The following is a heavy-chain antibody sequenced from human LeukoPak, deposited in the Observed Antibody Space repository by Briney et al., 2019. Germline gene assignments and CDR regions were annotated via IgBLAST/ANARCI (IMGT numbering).Heavy chain of an antibody. D-gene: IGHD5-24*01. J-gene: IGHJ4*02. Sequence: ASVKVSCKASGYTFTGYYMHWVRQAPGQGREWMGWINPNSGGTNYAQKFQGRVTMTRDTSISTAYMELSRLRSDDTAVYYCARDLVEMATPAGDYWGQGTLVTVSS. V-gene: IGHV1-2*02. CDR2: INPNSGGT. CDR3: ARDLVEMATPAGDY. CDR1: GYTFTGYY.